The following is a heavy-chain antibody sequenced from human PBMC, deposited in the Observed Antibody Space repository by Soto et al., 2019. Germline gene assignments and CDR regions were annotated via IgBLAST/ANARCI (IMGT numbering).Heavy chain of an antibody. V-gene: IGHV3-30-3*01. D-gene: IGHD5-18*01. Sequence: QEQLMESGGGVVQPGRSLRLSCVASGFSFSSQAMHWVRQAPGKGLEWVAAISNDGNRQLYADSVKDRFTISRDNSRNTLDLQMNNLRTEDTGVYFCARDIYSYGSVGTPDIWGQGTRVTVSS. CDR1: GFSFSSQA. CDR2: ISNDGNRQ. CDR3: ARDIYSYGSVGTPDI. J-gene: IGHJ3*02.